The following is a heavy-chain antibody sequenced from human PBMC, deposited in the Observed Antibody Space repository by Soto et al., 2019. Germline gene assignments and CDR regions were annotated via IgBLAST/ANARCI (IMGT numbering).Heavy chain of an antibody. Sequence: GGSLRLSCAASGFTFSSYAMSWVRQAPGKGLEWVSAISGSGGSTYYADSVKGRFTISRDNSKNTLYLQMNSLRAEDTAVYYCAKPYYDFWSGYSRVADYCGQGTLVTVSS. J-gene: IGHJ4*02. CDR1: GFTFSSYA. CDR3: AKPYYDFWSGYSRVADY. V-gene: IGHV3-23*01. D-gene: IGHD3-3*01. CDR2: ISGSGGST.